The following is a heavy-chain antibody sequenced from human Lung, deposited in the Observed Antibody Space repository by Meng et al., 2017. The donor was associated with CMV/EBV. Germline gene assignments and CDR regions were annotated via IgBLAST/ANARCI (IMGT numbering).Heavy chain of an antibody. D-gene: IGHD3-9*01. CDR1: GYTFFSFV. Sequence: ASXXVSXKPSGYTFFSFVITWVRQAPGQGLEWMGWINTYSGDTKYPQKLQGRVTMTTDTSTSTAYMELRSLRSDDTAVYYCARDRPQSAGGDFDWFYIGGADPWXQGTLVPSPQ. CDR2: INTYSGDT. V-gene: IGHV1-18*01. CDR3: ARDRPQSAGGDFDWFYIGGADP. J-gene: IGHJ5*02.